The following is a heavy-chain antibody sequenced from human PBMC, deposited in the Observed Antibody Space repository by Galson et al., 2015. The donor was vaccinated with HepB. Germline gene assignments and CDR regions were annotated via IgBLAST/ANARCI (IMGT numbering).Heavy chain of an antibody. CDR3: ARVLGRAMGTGFLFDY. CDR1: GFTFSSYW. V-gene: IGHV3-7*03. D-gene: IGHD5-18*01. J-gene: IGHJ4*02. Sequence: SLRLSCAASGFTFSSYWVSWVRQAPGKGLEWVANIKQDGSEKYYVDSVKGRFTISRDNAKNSLYLQMNSLRAEDTAVYYCARVLGRAMGTGFLFDYWGQGTLVTVSS. CDR2: IKQDGSEK.